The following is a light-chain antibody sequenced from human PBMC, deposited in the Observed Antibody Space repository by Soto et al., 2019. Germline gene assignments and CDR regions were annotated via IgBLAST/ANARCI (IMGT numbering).Light chain of an antibody. CDR1: QSLVTADGHTF. V-gene: IGKV2-24*01. CDR3: LQLTHVPYT. Sequence: DVVLTQPPLSSPVSLGQPASISCRSSQSLVTADGHTFLSWLQQRPGQPPRVLIYKVSNRFSGVPDKFSGGGAGTDFTLKISRVEAEDVGIYYCLQLTHVPYTFGQGTKLEIK. J-gene: IGKJ2*01. CDR2: KVS.